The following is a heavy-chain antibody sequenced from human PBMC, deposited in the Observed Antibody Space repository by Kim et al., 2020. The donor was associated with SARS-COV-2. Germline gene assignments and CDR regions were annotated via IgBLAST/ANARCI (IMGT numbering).Heavy chain of an antibody. CDR2: IIPIFGTA. CDR1: GGTFSSYA. V-gene: IGHV1-69*13. D-gene: IGHD6-19*01. CDR3: ARDHAVAGTTRWWY. J-gene: IGHJ4*02. Sequence: SVKVSCKASGGTFSSYAISWVRQAPGQGLEWMGGIIPIFGTANYAQKFQGRVTITADESTSTAYMELSSLRSEDTAVYYCARDHAVAGTTRWWYWGQGTLVTVSS.